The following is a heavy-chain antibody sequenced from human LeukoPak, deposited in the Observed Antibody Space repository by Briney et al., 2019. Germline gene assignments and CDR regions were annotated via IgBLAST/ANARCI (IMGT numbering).Heavy chain of an antibody. J-gene: IGHJ6*02. D-gene: IGHD2-8*01. V-gene: IGHV3-21*01. CDR3: ARARYCANSVCHIGGGLDV. Sequence: GGSLRLSCAASGFTFTSYSMHCVRQAPGQGREWVSSIRSRSGFIYYADSLNGRFTVSRDNARDSMYLQMNILRAEDAAVYYCARARYCANSVCHIGGGLDVWGPGTTVTVSS. CDR1: GFTFTSYS. CDR2: IRSRSGFI.